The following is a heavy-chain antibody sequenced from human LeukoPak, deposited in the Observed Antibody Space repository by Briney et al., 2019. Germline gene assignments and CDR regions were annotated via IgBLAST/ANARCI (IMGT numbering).Heavy chain of an antibody. V-gene: IGHV4-39*02. CDR2: IYYAGST. D-gene: IGHD2-21*02. J-gene: IGHJ3*02. Sequence: SETLSLTCTVSDGSISRSTYYWGWIRQPPGKGLESIGSIYYAGSTYYNPSLKSRVTISVDTSKNQFSLKLSSVTAADTAVYYCARDSVRGFVVVTANAFGIWGQGTMVTVSS. CDR1: DGSISRSTYY. CDR3: ARDSVRGFVVVTANAFGI.